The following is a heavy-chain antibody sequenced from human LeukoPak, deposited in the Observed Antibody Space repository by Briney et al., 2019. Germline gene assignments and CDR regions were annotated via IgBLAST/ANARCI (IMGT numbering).Heavy chain of an antibody. CDR2: IIPILRLA. V-gene: IGHV1-69*04. CDR1: GGTFTSYA. CDR3: ARVGDGYNPHNYYYYGMDV. J-gene: IGHJ6*02. D-gene: IGHD5-24*01. Sequence: SGKVSCKASGGTFTSYAISGVRQAPGQGREWRGRIIPILRLANYSHTFHGTVTITAAQSPRTAYMELSSLRSEDTAVYCCARVGDGYNPHNYYYYGMDVWGQGTTVTVSS.